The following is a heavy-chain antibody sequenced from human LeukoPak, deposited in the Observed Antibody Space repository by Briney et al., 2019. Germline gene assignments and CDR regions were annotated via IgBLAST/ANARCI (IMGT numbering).Heavy chain of an antibody. CDR1: GFTFSNYV. CDR3: ARDSLSGQQWLVRGAFDI. V-gene: IGHV3-30-3*01. D-gene: IGHD6-19*01. CDR2: ISYDGGSE. Sequence: GGSLRLSCAASGFTFSNYVMHWVRQAPGKGLEWVAIISYDGGSENYADSVKGRFTISRDNSKNTLYLQMNSLRVEDTAVYYCARDSLSGQQWLVRGAFDIWGQGTMVAVSS. J-gene: IGHJ3*02.